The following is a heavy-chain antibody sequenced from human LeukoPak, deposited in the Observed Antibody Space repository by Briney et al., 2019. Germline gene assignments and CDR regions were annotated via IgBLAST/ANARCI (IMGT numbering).Heavy chain of an antibody. Sequence: PGGSLRLSCAASGFTFSDYYMSWIRQAPGKGLEWVSYISSSGSTIYYADSVKGRFTISRDNAKNSLYLQMNSLRAEGTAVYYCARDRSPFGGRSPFDYWGQGTLVTVSS. CDR2: ISSSGSTI. CDR1: GFTFSDYY. CDR3: ARDRSPFGGRSPFDY. D-gene: IGHD3-10*01. V-gene: IGHV3-11*04. J-gene: IGHJ4*02.